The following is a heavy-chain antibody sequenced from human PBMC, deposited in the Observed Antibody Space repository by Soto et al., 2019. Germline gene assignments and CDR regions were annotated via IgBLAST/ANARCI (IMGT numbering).Heavy chain of an antibody. J-gene: IGHJ6*02. V-gene: IGHV3-15*01. CDR1: GFTLSHAW. CDR2: IKSKTDGGTI. D-gene: IGHD3-9*01. CDR3: TRDREELTYDILTGDFIQHYYGMDV. Sequence: TGGSLRLSCAASGFTLSHAWMSWVRQAPGKXLEWVGRIKSKTDGGTIEYAAPVKGRFTISGDDSKNTLYLEMNSLKTEDTAVYYCTRDREELTYDILTGDFIQHYYGMDVWGQGTTVTVSS.